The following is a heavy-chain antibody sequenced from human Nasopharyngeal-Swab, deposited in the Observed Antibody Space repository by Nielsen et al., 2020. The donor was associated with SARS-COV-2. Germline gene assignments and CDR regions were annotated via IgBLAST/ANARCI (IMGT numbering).Heavy chain of an antibody. J-gene: IGHJ3*01. V-gene: IGHV1-18*01. CDR2: IIAYNGNT. CDR3: ARAKTKWLQSPGGD. CDR1: GYTFTSYG. D-gene: IGHD5-24*01. Sequence: ASVKVSCKASGYTFTSYGIIWVRQAPGQGLEWMGWIIAYNGNTNYAQKLQGRVTMTTDTSTSTAYMELRSLRSDDTAVYYCARAKTKWLQSPGGDWGQGTMVTVSS.